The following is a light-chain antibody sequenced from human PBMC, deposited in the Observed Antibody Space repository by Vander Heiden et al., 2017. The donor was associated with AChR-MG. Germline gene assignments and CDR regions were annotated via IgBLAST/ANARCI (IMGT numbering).Light chain of an antibody. CDR3: AAWDDSLNGWV. CDR2: SYI. J-gene: IGLJ3*02. Sequence: QSVLTQPPSASGTPRQRVTIPCSGSSDNIGSSARNWYQQLPGTAPTLLIYSYIQRPSGVPDRFSGSKSGTSASLAISGLQSEDEAEYYCAAWDDSLNGWVFGGGTKLTVL. V-gene: IGLV1-44*01. CDR1: SDNIGSSA.